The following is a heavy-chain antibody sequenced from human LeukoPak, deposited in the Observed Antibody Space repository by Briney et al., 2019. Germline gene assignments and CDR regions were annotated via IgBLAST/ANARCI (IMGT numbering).Heavy chain of an antibody. CDR2: MNPNSGNT. D-gene: IGHD2-2*01. V-gene: IGHV1-8*01. CDR1: GYTFTSYD. Sequence: ASVKVSCKASGYTFTSYDINWVRQATGQGLEWMGWMNPNSGNTGYAQKFQGRVTMTRNTSISTAYMELSRLRSDDTAVYHCATLVVPAAPFDYWGQGTLVTVSS. CDR3: ATLVVPAAPFDY. J-gene: IGHJ4*02.